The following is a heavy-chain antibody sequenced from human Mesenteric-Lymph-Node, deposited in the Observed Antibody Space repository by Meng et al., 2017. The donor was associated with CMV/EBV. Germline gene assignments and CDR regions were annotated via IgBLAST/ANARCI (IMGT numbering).Heavy chain of an antibody. CDR1: GGTFSSYT. V-gene: IGHV1-69*04. CDR3: ARELSVIAVAAEGDFDY. D-gene: IGHD6-19*01. Sequence: SVKVSCKASGGTFSSYTISWVRQAPGQGLEWMGRIIPILGIANYAQKFQGRVTITADKSTSTAYMELSSLRSEDTVVYYCARELSVIAVAAEGDFDYWGQGTLVTVS. CDR2: IIPILGIA. J-gene: IGHJ4*02.